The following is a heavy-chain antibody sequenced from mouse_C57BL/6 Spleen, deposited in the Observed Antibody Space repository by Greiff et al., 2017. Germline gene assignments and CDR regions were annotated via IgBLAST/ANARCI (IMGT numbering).Heavy chain of an antibody. V-gene: IGHV1-64*01. Sequence: QVQLQQPGAELVKPGASVKLSCKASGYTFTSYWMHWVKQRPGQGLEWIGMIHPNSGSTNYNEKFKSKATLTVDKSSSTAYMQLSSLTSEDSAVYYCARENYYGSSWFAYWGQGTLVTVS. J-gene: IGHJ3*01. D-gene: IGHD1-1*01. CDR1: GYTFTSYW. CDR2: IHPNSGST. CDR3: ARENYYGSSWFAY.